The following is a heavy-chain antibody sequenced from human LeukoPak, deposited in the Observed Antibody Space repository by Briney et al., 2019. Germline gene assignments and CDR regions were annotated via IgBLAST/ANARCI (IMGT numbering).Heavy chain of an antibody. CDR1: GFTFSGYA. V-gene: IGHV3-23*03. Sequence: GGSLRLSCAASGFTFSGYAMNWVRQAPGKGLEWVSLIFAGGSTTKYADSVKGRFTISRDNSKNTLYLQMNSLRAEDTAVYYCAKDLRPDGISDFDHWGQGTLVTVSS. D-gene: IGHD1-14*01. CDR3: AKDLRPDGISDFDH. J-gene: IGHJ4*02. CDR2: IFAGGSTT.